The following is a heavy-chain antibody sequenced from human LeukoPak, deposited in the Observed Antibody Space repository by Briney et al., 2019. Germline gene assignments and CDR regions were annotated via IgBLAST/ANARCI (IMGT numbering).Heavy chain of an antibody. D-gene: IGHD1-26*01. J-gene: IGHJ4*02. CDR2: ISSDVGRT. V-gene: IGHV3-64D*06. Sequence: GGSLRLSCSASGFTFRSYAMHWVRQAPGKGLEYVSSISSDVGRTYHADSVRGRFTISRDNSKNTVSLQMSSLRVEDTAVYYCVKDLSGSYSFDFWGQGSLVIVSS. CDR3: VKDLSGSYSFDF. CDR1: GFTFRSYA.